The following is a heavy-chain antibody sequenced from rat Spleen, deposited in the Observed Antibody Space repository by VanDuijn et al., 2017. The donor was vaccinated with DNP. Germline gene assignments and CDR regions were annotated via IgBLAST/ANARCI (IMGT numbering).Heavy chain of an antibody. D-gene: IGHD1-7*01. Sequence: EVQLQESGSGLVKPSQSLSLTCSVTGYSITTNFWGWIRKFPGNKMEYIGHISYSGSTNYNPSLKRRISITRDTSKNHFFLQLNSVTTEDTATYYCARWTRYFDSWGQGVLVTVSS. J-gene: IGHJ2*01. CDR3: ARWTRYFDS. V-gene: IGHV3-1*01. CDR2: ISYSGST. CDR1: GYSITTNF.